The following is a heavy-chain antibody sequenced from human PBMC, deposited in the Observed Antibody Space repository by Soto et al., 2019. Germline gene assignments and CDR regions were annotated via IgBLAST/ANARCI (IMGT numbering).Heavy chain of an antibody. J-gene: IGHJ4*02. Sequence: EVQLEESGGALVQPGRSLRLSCAASGFTFDDYAMYWVRQVLGKGLEWVSSISWNSGNIGYADSGKGRFTTSRDNAENSLYLQMNSLRPEDTALYYCVRSKGGYSYGTPFDYWGQGTLVTVSS. CDR3: VRSKGGYSYGTPFDY. CDR1: GFTFDDYA. V-gene: IGHV3-9*01. CDR2: ISWNSGNI. D-gene: IGHD5-18*01.